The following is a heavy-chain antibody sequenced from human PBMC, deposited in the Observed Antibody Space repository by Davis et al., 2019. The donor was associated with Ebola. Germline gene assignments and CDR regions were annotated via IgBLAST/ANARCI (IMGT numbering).Heavy chain of an antibody. CDR1: GFTFSSYW. CDR2: IKQDGSEK. CDR3: ARYSSGVAAAYFDY. Sequence: PGGSLRLSCAASGFTFSSYWMSWVRQAPGKGLEWVANIKQDGSEKYYVDSVKGRFTISRDNAKNSLYLQMNSLRAEDTAVYYCARYSSGVAAAYFDYWGQGTLVTVSS. V-gene: IGHV3-7*01. J-gene: IGHJ4*02. D-gene: IGHD6-13*01.